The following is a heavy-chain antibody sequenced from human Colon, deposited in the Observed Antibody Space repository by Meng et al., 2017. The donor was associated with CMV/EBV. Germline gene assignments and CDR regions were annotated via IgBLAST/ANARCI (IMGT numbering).Heavy chain of an antibody. D-gene: IGHD3-22*01. CDR2: ITSTSTYR. J-gene: IGHJ4*02. CDR3: AREGGYDTALDY. CDR1: GFTFSSYT. Sequence: CTASGFTFSSYTLDWVRQAPGKGLEWVSSITSTSTYRHYADSLKGRFTISRDNAKSSLYLQMNSLRAEDTAVYYCAREGGYDTALDYWGQGTLVTVSS. V-gene: IGHV3-21*01.